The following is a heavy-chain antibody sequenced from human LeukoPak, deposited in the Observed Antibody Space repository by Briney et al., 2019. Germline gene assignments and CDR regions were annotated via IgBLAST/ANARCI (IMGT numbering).Heavy chain of an antibody. J-gene: IGHJ4*02. CDR1: GFTFSSYS. CDR3: ARVVRGVIDY. CDR2: ISSSSSHI. D-gene: IGHD3-10*01. V-gene: IGHV3-21*01. Sequence: GGSLRLSCAASGFTFSSYSMNWVRQAPGKGLEWVSSISSSSSHIYYADSVRGRFTISRDNSKNTLYLQMNSLRAEDTAVYYCARVVRGVIDYWGQGTLVTVSS.